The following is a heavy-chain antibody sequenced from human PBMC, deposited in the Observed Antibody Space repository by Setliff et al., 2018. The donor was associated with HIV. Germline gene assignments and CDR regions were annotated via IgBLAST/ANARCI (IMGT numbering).Heavy chain of an antibody. Sequence: SETLSLTCTVSGVSISSGSYYWSWIRQSAGKGLEWIGRSGDTIYNPSLESRVTISVDTSRNQFSLRLSSVTAADTAVYYCARIDPGKFWSLDCWGRGTLVTVSS. J-gene: IGHJ4*02. D-gene: IGHD1-1*01. CDR1: GVSISSGSYY. CDR2: RSGDT. V-gene: IGHV4-61*02. CDR3: ARIDPGKFWSLDC.